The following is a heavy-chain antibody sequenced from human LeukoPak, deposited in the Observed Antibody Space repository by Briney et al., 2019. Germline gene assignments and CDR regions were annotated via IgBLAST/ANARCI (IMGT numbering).Heavy chain of an antibody. D-gene: IGHD1-14*01. CDR2: INHSGST. CDR3: ARDREATWDYYYYGMDV. J-gene: IGHJ6*02. Sequence: PSETLSLTCAVYGGSFSGYYWSWIRQPPGKGLEWIGEINHSGSTNYNPSLKSRVTISVDTSKNQFSLKLSSVTAADTAVYYCARDREATWDYYYYGMDVWGQGTTVTVSS. V-gene: IGHV4-34*01. CDR1: GGSFSGYY.